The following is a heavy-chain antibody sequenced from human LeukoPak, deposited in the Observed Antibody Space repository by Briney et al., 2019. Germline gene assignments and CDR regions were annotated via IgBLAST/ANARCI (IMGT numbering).Heavy chain of an antibody. CDR1: GFTFSSYA. J-gene: IGHJ4*02. Sequence: PGGSLRLSCAASGFTFSSYAMNWVRQAPGKGLEWVSGISGSGGITYYAESMRGRSTISRDNSRNTLYLQMNSLRAEDTAVYYCAKVPTDYENSGPVDWGQGTLVAVSS. V-gene: IGHV3-23*01. CDR2: ISGSGGIT. D-gene: IGHD3-22*01. CDR3: AKVPTDYENSGPVD.